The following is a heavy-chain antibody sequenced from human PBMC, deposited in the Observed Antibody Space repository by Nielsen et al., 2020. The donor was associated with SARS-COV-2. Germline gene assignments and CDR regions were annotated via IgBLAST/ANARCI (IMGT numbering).Heavy chain of an antibody. D-gene: IGHD1-26*01. CDR2: IYRDGST. J-gene: IGHJ4*02. V-gene: IGHV3-23*03. CDR1: GFTFSNFA. Sequence: GESLKISCAASGFTFSNFAMNWVRQAPGKGLEWVSGIYRDGSTFYADSVKGRFTISRDNSKNTLYLQLNSLRAEDTAVFYCAKISGSQRHYFDFWGQGALVTVSS. CDR3: AKISGSQRHYFDF.